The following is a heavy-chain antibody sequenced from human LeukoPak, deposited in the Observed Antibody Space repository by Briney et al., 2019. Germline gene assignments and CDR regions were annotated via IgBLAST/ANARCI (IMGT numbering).Heavy chain of an antibody. CDR3: ARHRRPGRGVIMGWFDP. CDR2: IYYSGST. V-gene: IGHV4-39*01. D-gene: IGHD3-10*01. Sequence: SETLSLTCTVSGGSISSSSYYWGWIRQPPGKGLEWIGSIYYSGSTYYNPSLKSRVTISVDTSKNQSSLKLSSVTAADTAVYYCARHRRPGRGVIMGWFDPWGQGTLVTVSS. CDR1: GGSISSSSYY. J-gene: IGHJ5*02.